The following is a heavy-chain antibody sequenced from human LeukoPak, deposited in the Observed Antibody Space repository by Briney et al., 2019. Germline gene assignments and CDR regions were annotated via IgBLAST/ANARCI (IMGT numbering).Heavy chain of an antibody. J-gene: IGHJ6*04. V-gene: IGHV1-69*13. CDR3: ARISVGYCSSTSCQVYYGMDV. CDR2: IIPIFGTA. D-gene: IGHD2-2*01. Sequence: ASVKVSCKAPGGTFSSYAISWVRQAPGQGLEWMGGIIPIFGTANYAQKFQGRVTITADESTSTAYMEQSSLRSEDTAVYYCARISVGYCSSTSCQVYYGMDVWGKGTTVTVSS. CDR1: GGTFSSYA.